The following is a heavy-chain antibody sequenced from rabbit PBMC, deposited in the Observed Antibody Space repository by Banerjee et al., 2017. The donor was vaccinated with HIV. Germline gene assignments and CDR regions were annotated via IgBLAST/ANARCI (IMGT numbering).Heavy chain of an antibody. Sequence: QEQLEESGGDLVKPEGSLTLTCTASGFSFSSSYYMCWVRQAPGKGLEWIACIDAGSSGSTYYASWAKGRFTISKTSSTTVTLQMTSLTAADTATYFCARNYAGYAGAGYAMWANLWGPGTLVTVS. V-gene: IGHV1S45*01. CDR1: GFSFSSSYY. CDR2: IDAGSSGST. D-gene: IGHD4-2*01. CDR3: ARNYAGYAGAGYAMWANL. J-gene: IGHJ6*01.